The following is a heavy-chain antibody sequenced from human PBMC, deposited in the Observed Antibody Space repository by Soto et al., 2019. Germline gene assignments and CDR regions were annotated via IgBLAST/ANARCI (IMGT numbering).Heavy chain of an antibody. D-gene: IGHD2-2*01. CDR2: ISWNSGSI. V-gene: IGHV3-9*01. J-gene: IGHJ4*02. Sequence: EVQLVESGGGLVQPGRSLRLSCAASGFTFDDYAMHWVRQAPGKGLEWVSGISWNSGSIGYADSVKGRFTISRDNAKNSLYLQMNSLRAEDTALYYCAKSPGYCSSTSCYSAFDYWGQGTLVTFSS. CDR1: GFTFDDYA. CDR3: AKSPGYCSSTSCYSAFDY.